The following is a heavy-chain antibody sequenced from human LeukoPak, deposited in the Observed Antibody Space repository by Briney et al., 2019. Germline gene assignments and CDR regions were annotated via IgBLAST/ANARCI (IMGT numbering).Heavy chain of an antibody. Sequence: GGSLRLSCAASGFTFSTYSMNWVRQAPGKGLEWISYISSLSGTINYADSVKGRFTISRDNSKNSLFLQMNSLRADDTAVFFCARIAPMLRGPYPFYYMDFWGKGTTVTVSS. D-gene: IGHD3-10*01. CDR1: GFTFSTYS. J-gene: IGHJ6*03. CDR3: ARIAPMLRGPYPFYYMDF. CDR2: ISSLSGTI. V-gene: IGHV3-48*04.